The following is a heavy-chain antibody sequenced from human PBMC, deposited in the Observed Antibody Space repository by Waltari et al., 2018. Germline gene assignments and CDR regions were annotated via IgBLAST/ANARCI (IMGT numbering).Heavy chain of an antibody. D-gene: IGHD3-10*01. Sequence: QVQLQESGPGLVKPSQTLSLTCTVSGGSISSGSYYWSWIRQPAGKGLEWIGRIYTSGSTNYNPSLKSRVTISVDTSKNQFSLKLSSVTAADTAVYYCARLLWFGELTNWFDPWGQGTLVTVSS. J-gene: IGHJ5*02. V-gene: IGHV4-61*02. CDR2: IYTSGST. CDR3: ARLLWFGELTNWFDP. CDR1: GGSISSGSYY.